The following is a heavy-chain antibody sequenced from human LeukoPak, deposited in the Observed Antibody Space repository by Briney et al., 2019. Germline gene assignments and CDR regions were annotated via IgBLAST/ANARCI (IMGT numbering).Heavy chain of an antibody. CDR2: IYYSGST. D-gene: IGHD5-24*01. CDR3: ASYVEMATIGAFDI. J-gene: IGHJ3*02. V-gene: IGHV4-61*05. CDR1: GGSISSSSYY. Sequence: SETLSLTCTVSGGSISSSSYYWSWIRQPPGKGLEWIGYIYYSGSTNYNPSLKSRVTISVDTSKNQFSLKLSSVTAADTAVYYCASYVEMATIGAFDIWGQGTMVTVSS.